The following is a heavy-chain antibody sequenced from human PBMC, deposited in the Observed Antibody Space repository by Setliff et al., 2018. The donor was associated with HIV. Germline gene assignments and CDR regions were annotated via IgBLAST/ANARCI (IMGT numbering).Heavy chain of an antibody. D-gene: IGHD6-13*01. J-gene: IGHJ4*02. CDR3: ARQGVTAAGLDY. Sequence: SETLSLTCTVFGGSISGYYWNWIRQPPGKGLEWIGNIYASGRTNYNPPLKSRVSISIDTSKSQFSLRLSSVTAADTAVYYCARQGVTAAGLDYWGQGTLVTVSS. CDR2: IYASGRT. V-gene: IGHV4-4*09. CDR1: GGSISGYY.